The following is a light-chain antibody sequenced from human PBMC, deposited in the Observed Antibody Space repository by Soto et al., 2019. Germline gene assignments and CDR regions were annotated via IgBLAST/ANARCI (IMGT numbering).Light chain of an antibody. CDR3: PAWDNRPDVV. V-gene: IGLV3-1*01. Sequence: SYELTQPPSVSVSPGQTATITCSGDRLGDKYVCWYQQKPGQAPLLVLYQDRRRPSAIPERFSGSNSGNTATLTISGTQAMDEADYCCPAWDNRPDVVFGGGTKLTVL. J-gene: IGLJ2*01. CDR1: RLGDKY. CDR2: QDR.